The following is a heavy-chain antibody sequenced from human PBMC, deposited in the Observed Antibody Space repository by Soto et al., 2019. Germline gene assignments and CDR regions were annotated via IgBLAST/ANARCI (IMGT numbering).Heavy chain of an antibody. V-gene: IGHV4-34*01. CDR1: GGSFNEYY. D-gene: IGHD6-19*01. CDR3: ARGGESSGWAPDY. J-gene: IGHJ4*02. Sequence: QVQLRQWGAGLLGPSDTLSLTCAVYGGSFNEYYWTWIRQSPGKGLECIGEISHSGSSDYNPSLKSRVTISVDPFRKQVSLKRTSVTAADTAVYYGARGGESSGWAPDYWGQGTQVTVSS. CDR2: ISHSGSS.